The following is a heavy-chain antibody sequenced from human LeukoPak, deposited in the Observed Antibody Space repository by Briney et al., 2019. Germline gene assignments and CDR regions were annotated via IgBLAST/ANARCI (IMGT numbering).Heavy chain of an antibody. D-gene: IGHD3-3*01. CDR3: ARDDVTIFGVVKGYYGMDV. J-gene: IGHJ6*02. CDR1: GGTFISYA. Sequence: SVKVSCKASGGTFISYAISWVRQAPGQGLEWMGGIIPIFGTANYAQKFQGRVTITADESTSTAYMELSSLRSEDTAVYYCARDDVTIFGVVKGYYGMDVWGQGTTVTVSS. CDR2: IIPIFGTA. V-gene: IGHV1-69*13.